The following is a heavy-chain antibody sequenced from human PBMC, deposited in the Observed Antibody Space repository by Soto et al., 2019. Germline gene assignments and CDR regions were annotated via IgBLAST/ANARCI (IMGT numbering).Heavy chain of an antibody. J-gene: IGHJ4*02. Sequence: PGGSLRLSCAASGFTFSSYGMHWVRQAPGKGLEWVAVISYDGSNKYYADPVKGRFTISRDNSKNTLYLQMNSLRAEDTAVYYCAKNGEDRYYYLPFDYWGQGTLVTVSS. CDR3: AKNGEDRYYYLPFDY. D-gene: IGHD3-10*01. CDR1: GFTFSSYG. V-gene: IGHV3-30*18. CDR2: ISYDGSNK.